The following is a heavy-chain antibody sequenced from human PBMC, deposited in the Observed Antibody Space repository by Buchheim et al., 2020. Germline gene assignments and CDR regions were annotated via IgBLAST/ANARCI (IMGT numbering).Heavy chain of an antibody. J-gene: IGHJ6*02. CDR1: GYTFTSYY. D-gene: IGHD5-24*01. Sequence: QVQLVQSGAEVKKPGASVKVSCKASGYTFTSYYMHWVRQAPGQGLEWMGIINPSGGSTSYAQKFQGRVTMTRDTSTSTAYMELSSLRSEDTAVYYCAREVRDGYNKTPYYYYGMDVWGQGTT. CDR3: AREVRDGYNKTPYYYYGMDV. CDR2: INPSGGST. V-gene: IGHV1-46*01.